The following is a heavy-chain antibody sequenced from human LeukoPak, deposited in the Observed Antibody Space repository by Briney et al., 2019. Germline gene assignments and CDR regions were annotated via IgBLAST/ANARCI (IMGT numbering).Heavy chain of an antibody. Sequence: GGSLRLSCAASGFTFSDYYMSWIRQAPGKGLEWVSYISNSGSTIYYADSVKGRFTISRDNAKNSLYLQMNSLRAEDTALYYCARDSRGYTYGSPVDYWGQGTLVTASS. J-gene: IGHJ4*02. V-gene: IGHV3-11*01. D-gene: IGHD5-18*01. CDR3: ARDSRGYTYGSPVDY. CDR1: GFTFSDYY. CDR2: ISNSGSTI.